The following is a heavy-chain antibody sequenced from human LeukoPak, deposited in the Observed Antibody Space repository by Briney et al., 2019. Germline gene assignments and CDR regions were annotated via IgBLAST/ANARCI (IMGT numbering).Heavy chain of an antibody. Sequence: PSETLSLTCAVSGFSISSGGYSWSWIRQPPGKGREWIGYIYYSGSTYYNPSLKSRVTISVDTSRNQFSLKLSSVTAADTAVYYCAREDIVATIIDYWGQGTLVTVSS. CDR3: AREDIVATIIDY. CDR2: IYYSGST. J-gene: IGHJ4*02. CDR1: GFSISSGGYS. V-gene: IGHV4-30-4*08. D-gene: IGHD5-12*01.